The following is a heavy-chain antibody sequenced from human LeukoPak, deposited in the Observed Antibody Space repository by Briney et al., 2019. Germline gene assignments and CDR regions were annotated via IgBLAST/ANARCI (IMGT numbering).Heavy chain of an antibody. CDR2: INHSGST. V-gene: IGHV4-34*01. CDR3: ARPTYISSVTPGSWFDP. J-gene: IGHJ5*02. D-gene: IGHD4-11*01. CDR1: GFSFSNVW. Sequence: GSLRLSCAPSGFSFSNVWMSWIRQPPGKGLEWIGEINHSGSTNYNPSLKSRVTISVDTSKNQFSLKLSSVTAADTAVYYCARPTYISSVTPGSWFDPWGQGTLVTVSS.